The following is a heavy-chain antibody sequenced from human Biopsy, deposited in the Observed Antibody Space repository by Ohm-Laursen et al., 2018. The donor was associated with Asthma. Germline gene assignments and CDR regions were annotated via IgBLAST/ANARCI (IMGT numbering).Heavy chain of an antibody. J-gene: IGHJ6*02. CDR1: GYTFNSAG. V-gene: IGHV1-18*01. Sequence: GSSVKVSCNTSGYTFNSAGITWVRQAPGQGLGWMGWISVYNGNTKVAQKLQDRVTMITDTSTSTAYMELRSLRSDDTAVYFCARAVDYSHYYGIDVWGQGTTVTVS. D-gene: IGHD3-10*01. CDR3: ARAVDYSHYYGIDV. CDR2: ISVYNGNT.